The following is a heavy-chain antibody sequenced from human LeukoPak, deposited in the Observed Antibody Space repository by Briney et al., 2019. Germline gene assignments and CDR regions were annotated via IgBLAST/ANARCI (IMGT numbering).Heavy chain of an antibody. CDR1: GFTFSSYW. V-gene: IGHV3-7*01. D-gene: IGHD6-19*01. Sequence: GGSLRLSCAASGFTFSSYWMSWVRQAPGKGLEWVANIKEDGSEKYYVDSVKGRFTISRDDAKNSLYLQMNSLRDEDTAVYYCARDPYSGGYGAYYYYYMDVWGKGTTVTVSS. CDR2: IKEDGSEK. J-gene: IGHJ6*03. CDR3: ARDPYSGGYGAYYYYYMDV.